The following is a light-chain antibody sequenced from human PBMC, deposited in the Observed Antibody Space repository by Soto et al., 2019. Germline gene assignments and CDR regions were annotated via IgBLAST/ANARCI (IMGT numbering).Light chain of an antibody. J-gene: IGKJ1*01. V-gene: IGKV1-27*01. CDR1: QGSSNY. Sequence: DIQMTQSPSSLSASVRDRVTITCRASQGSSNYLAWYQQKPGKVPKLLIYAASTLQSGVPSRFSGSGSGTDFTLTISSLQPEDVATYYCQTYDSAPWTFGQGTKVEIK. CDR2: AAS. CDR3: QTYDSAPWT.